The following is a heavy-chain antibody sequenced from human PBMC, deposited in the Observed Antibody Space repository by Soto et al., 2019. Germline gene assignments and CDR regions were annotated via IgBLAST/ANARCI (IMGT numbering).Heavy chain of an antibody. CDR1: GGSITSGGYY. CDR3: ARGVWSDNWFVP. V-gene: IGHV4-31*03. CDR2: IYYSGST. D-gene: IGHD2-8*02. J-gene: IGHJ5*02. Sequence: QVQLQESGPGLVRPSETLSLTCTVSGGSITSGGYYWGWIRQHPGKGLEWIGHIYYSGSTYYNPSLKGRVSMSADKTKNTFSMKLSAVTAADAAVYNCARGVWSDNWFVPWGQGTLVTVPS.